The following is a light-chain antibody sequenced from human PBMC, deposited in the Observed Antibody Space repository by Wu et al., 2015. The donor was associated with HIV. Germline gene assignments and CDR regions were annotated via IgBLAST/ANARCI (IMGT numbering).Light chain of an antibody. V-gene: IGKV1-5*03. J-gene: IGKJ4*01. CDR2: KAS. Sequence: DIQMTQSPSTLSASVGDRVTITCRASQSISSWLAWYQQKPGKGPNLLIYKASTLEGGVPSRFSGSGSGTEFTLTINSLQPDDFATYYCQQYNDYPLTFGGGTKVEIK. CDR3: QQYNDYPLT. CDR1: QSISSW.